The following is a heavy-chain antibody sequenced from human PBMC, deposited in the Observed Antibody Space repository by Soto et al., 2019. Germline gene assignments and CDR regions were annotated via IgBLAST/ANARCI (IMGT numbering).Heavy chain of an antibody. Sequence: QVQLVQSGAEVRKPGSSVKVSCKASGGIFSTYGVSWVLQAPGQGPEWMGGIIPMFGPANYAEKFQGRVTITADESTSTVYMVLGSLRSEDTAMYYCAKELSRPLRFDPWGQGTLVTVSS. CDR2: IIPMFGPA. J-gene: IGHJ5*02. V-gene: IGHV1-69*12. CDR1: GGIFSTYG. CDR3: AKELSRPLRFDP.